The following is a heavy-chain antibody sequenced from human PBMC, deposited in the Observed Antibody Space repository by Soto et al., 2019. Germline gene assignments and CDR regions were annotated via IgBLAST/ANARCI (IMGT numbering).Heavy chain of an antibody. CDR2: IIPILGIA. Sequence: QVQLVQSGAEVKKPGSSVKVSCKASGGTFSSYTISWVRQAPGQGLEWMGRIIPILGIANYAQKFQGRVTITADKYTSTAYMELSSLRSEDTAVYYCAMGGGYDDWCDPWGQGTLVTVSS. V-gene: IGHV1-69*02. CDR3: AMGGGYDDWCDP. J-gene: IGHJ5*02. CDR1: GGTFSSYT. D-gene: IGHD5-12*01.